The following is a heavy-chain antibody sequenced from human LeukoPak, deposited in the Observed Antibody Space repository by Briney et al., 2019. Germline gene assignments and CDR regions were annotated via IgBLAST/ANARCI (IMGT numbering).Heavy chain of an antibody. V-gene: IGHV3-23*01. CDR3: ARELMVRGVITPYLDY. CDR2: IGGSSGST. CDR1: GFTFSSYA. D-gene: IGHD3-10*01. J-gene: IGHJ4*02. Sequence: GGSLRLSCAASGFTFSSYAMSWVRQAPGKGLEWVSGIGGSSGSTYYADSVKGRFTISRDNSKNTLYLQMNSLRAEDTAVYYCARELMVRGVITPYLDYWGQGTLVTVSS.